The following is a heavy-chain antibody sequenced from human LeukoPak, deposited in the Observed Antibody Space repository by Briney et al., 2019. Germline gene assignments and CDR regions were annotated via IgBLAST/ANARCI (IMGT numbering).Heavy chain of an antibody. J-gene: IGHJ4*02. D-gene: IGHD6-13*01. CDR3: AKDRTPGYSSSWTPLDY. Sequence: GGSLRLSCAASGFTFDDYAMHWVRQAPGKGLEWVSGISWNSGSIGYADSVKGRFTISRDNAKNSLYLQMNSLRAEDTALYYCAKDRTPGYSSSWTPLDYWGQGTLVTVSS. CDR1: GFTFDDYA. V-gene: IGHV3-9*01. CDR2: ISWNSGSI.